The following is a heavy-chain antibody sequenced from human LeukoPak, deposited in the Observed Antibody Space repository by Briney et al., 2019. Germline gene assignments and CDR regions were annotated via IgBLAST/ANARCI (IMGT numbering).Heavy chain of an antibody. V-gene: IGHV1-18*01. CDR2: IRASNGDT. CDR1: GDNFISYG. J-gene: IGHJ4*02. Sequence: ATVKVSCKASGDNFISYGMSWVRQAPGQGLEWMGWIRASNGDTNYAQKFQGRVTMTTDTFTTTAYMELRSLRSDDTAVYYCATHNPTQAFDYWGQGTLVTVSS. D-gene: IGHD1-14*01. CDR3: ATHNPTQAFDY.